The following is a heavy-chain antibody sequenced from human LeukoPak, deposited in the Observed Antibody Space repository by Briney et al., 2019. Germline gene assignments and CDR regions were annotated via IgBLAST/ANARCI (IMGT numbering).Heavy chain of an antibody. Sequence: ASGTRSLTCTVSGGSISSSGYYWGWIRQPPGKGLEWVGSIYYSVTTDYNPSLKSRFTMSVDTSKNHFSLKLTSVTAADKAVYYCARHRYYHDRPFDYWGQGTLVSVSS. CDR3: ARHRYYHDRPFDY. CDR1: GGSISSSGYY. J-gene: IGHJ4*02. D-gene: IGHD3-22*01. V-gene: IGHV4-39*07. CDR2: IYYSVTT.